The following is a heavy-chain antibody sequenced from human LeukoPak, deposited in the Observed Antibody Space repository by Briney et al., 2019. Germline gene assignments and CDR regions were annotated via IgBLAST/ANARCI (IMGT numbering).Heavy chain of an antibody. V-gene: IGHV3-7*03. D-gene: IGHD1-26*01. CDR2: IKQDGSEK. CDR1: GFTFSSYW. CDR3: AKGVGEQIRRGGCDY. Sequence: PGGSLRLSCAASGFTFSSYWMSWVRQAPGKGLEWVANIKQDGSEKYYVDSVKGRFTISRDNAKNSLYLQMNSLRTEVTAFYYCAKGVGEQIRRGGCDYWGQGTLVTVSS. J-gene: IGHJ4*02.